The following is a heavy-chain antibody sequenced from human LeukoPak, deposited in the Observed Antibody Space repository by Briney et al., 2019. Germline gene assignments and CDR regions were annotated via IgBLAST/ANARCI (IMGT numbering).Heavy chain of an antibody. CDR1: GFTISRYD. D-gene: IGHD2-2*01. CDR2: LSTTGDT. V-gene: IGHV3-13*01. CDR3: ARGGCGRTSCYGDSGLDP. J-gene: IGHJ5*02. Sequence: GGSLRLSCAASGFTISRYDIHWVRHATGKGLEWVSFLSTTGDTYYQESMKGRFTISRDTVRNSVYLQMNSLRADDTAVYYCARGGCGRTSCYGDSGLDPWGQGTLVTVSS.